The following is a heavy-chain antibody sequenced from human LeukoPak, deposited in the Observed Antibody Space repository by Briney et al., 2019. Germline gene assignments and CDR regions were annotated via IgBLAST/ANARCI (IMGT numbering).Heavy chain of an antibody. Sequence: GGSLRLSCAASGFSFRDYYMAWIRQAPGKGLEWVAFISASRGYTDYADSVKGRFTISRDNAKNSLFLETNSLRADDTAVYYCVRGVDSARAFDFWGQGTLVIVSS. CDR1: GFSFRDYY. V-gene: IGHV3-11*06. CDR3: VRGVDSARAFDF. D-gene: IGHD3-3*01. CDR2: ISASRGYT. J-gene: IGHJ4*02.